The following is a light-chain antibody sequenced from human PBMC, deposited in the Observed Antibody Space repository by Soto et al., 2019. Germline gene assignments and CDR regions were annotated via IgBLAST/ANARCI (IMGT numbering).Light chain of an antibody. V-gene: IGLV2-8*01. Sequence: QSALTQPPSASGSPGQSVTISCTGTISDVGDYNYVSWYQQLPGKAPKLIIYDVTKRPSGVPDRFSGSKSGYTASLTVSGLQAEDEADYYCSSFAGGNIYVFGTGTKLTVL. CDR3: SSFAGGNIYV. J-gene: IGLJ1*01. CDR1: ISDVGDYNY. CDR2: DVT.